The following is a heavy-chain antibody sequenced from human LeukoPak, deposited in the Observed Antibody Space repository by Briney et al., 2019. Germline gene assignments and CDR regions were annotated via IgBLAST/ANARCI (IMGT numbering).Heavy chain of an antibody. V-gene: IGHV3-30*18. CDR2: ISYDGSKE. Sequence: GGSLRLSCAASGNTFRSYPMHWVPQAPGKGLEWVAAISYDGSKEYYADCVKGRYTLSRDNSNNIVYLQRNSLRADDTAVYRCAKRGGEVGATHNWFDSWGQGTLVTVFS. D-gene: IGHD1-26*01. CDR1: GNTFRSYP. J-gene: IGHJ5*01. CDR3: AKRGGEVGATHNWFDS.